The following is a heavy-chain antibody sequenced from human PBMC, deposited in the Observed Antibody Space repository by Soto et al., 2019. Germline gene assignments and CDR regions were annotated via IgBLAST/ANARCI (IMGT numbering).Heavy chain of an antibody. D-gene: IGHD6-6*01. CDR1: GYSISRDGYS. J-gene: IGHJ6*02. Sequence: PSETLSLTCAVSGYSISRDGYSWTWIRQPPGKALEWIGNIYDSGSTSYNPSLKSRVTISVDTSKNQFSLRLTSVTAADTAVYFCARGSSSYYDYGMDVWGQGTTVTVSS. CDR3: ARGSSSYYDYGMDV. V-gene: IGHV4-30-2*01. CDR2: IYDSGST.